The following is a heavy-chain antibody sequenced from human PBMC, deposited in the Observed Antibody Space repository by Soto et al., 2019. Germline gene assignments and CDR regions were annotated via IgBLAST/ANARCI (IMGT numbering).Heavy chain of an antibody. J-gene: IGHJ6*02. D-gene: IGHD6-6*01. CDR3: ARDSPRHSSSQYGMDV. CDR2: IGTAGDT. CDR1: GFTFSSYA. Sequence: GSLRLSCAASGFTFSSYAMSWVRQAPGKGLEWVSAIGTAGDTYYPGSVKGRFTISRENAKNSLYLQMNSLRAGDTAVYYCARDSPRHSSSQYGMDVWGQGTTVTVSS. V-gene: IGHV3-13*01.